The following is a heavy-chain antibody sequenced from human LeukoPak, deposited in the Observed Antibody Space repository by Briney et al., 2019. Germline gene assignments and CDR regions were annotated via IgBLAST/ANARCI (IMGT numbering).Heavy chain of an antibody. Sequence: SETLSLTCTVSGGSVSSASYYWSWIRQPPGKGLEWIAYIYYSGSTNYNPPLKSRVTISLDTSKNQFSLKLSSVTAADTAVYYCARGYCRSGSCHGVLDYWGQGTLVTVSS. CDR1: GGSVSSASYY. D-gene: IGHD2-15*01. CDR2: IYYSGST. V-gene: IGHV4-61*01. J-gene: IGHJ4*02. CDR3: ARGYCRSGSCHGVLDY.